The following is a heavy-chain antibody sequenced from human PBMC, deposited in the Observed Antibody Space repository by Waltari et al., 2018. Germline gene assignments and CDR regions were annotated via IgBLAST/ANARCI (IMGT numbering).Heavy chain of an antibody. V-gene: IGHV3-7*01. CDR1: GFTFSNYW. CDR3: ATSLDAAAND. CDR2: IKQDGSAK. Sequence: EVQLVESGGGLVQPGGSLRLSCAASGFTFSNYWMRWVRQAPGKGLEWMANIKQDGSAKYYADSVKGRFTISRDNAENSLYLQMNSLRVEDTAVYYCATSLDAAANDWGQGTLVTVSS. J-gene: IGHJ4*02. D-gene: IGHD5-18*01.